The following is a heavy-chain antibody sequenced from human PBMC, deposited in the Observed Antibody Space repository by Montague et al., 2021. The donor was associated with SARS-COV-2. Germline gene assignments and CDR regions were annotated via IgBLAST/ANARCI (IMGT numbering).Heavy chain of an antibody. V-gene: IGHV3-53*01. J-gene: IGHJ6*02. CDR2: IYSGGST. Sequence: SLRLSCAASGFTVSSNYMSWVRQAPGKGLEWVSVIYSGGSTYYADSVKGRFTISRDNSKNTLYLQMNSLRAEDTAVYYCARGGHSSSWYYYYGMDVGGQGTTGTVS. CDR1: GFTVSSNY. D-gene: IGHD6-13*01. CDR3: ARGGHSSSWYYYYGMDV.